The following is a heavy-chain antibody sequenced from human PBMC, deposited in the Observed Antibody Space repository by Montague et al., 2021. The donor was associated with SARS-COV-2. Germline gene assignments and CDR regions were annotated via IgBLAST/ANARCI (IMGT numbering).Heavy chain of an antibody. V-gene: IGHV4-34*01. D-gene: IGHD3-10*01. CDR3: ASGIYPSGSYYNRYYYGLNT. CDR1: GASLSGYY. J-gene: IGHJ6*02. Sequence: SETLSLTCAVYGASLSGYYWGWIRQPPEKGLEWIGEINHGANTKYNPSLKSPVTISIDTSKNQFSLKMTSVTAADTATYYCASGIYPSGSYYNRYYYGLNTWGPGTTVIVSS. CDR2: INHGANT.